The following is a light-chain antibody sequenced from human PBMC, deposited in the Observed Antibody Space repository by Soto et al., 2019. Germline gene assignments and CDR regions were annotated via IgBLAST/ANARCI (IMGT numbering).Light chain of an antibody. J-gene: IGLJ3*02. CDR1: SSDVGRYNY. V-gene: IGLV2-8*01. CDR3: SSHAGITNVV. CDR2: EVT. Sequence: QSVLTQPPSASGSPGQSVTIPCTGTSSDVGRYNYVSWYQQRPGKAPKLMVYEVTKRPSGVPDRFSGSKSGNTASLTVSGLQAEDEADYYCSSHAGITNVVFGGGTKLTVL.